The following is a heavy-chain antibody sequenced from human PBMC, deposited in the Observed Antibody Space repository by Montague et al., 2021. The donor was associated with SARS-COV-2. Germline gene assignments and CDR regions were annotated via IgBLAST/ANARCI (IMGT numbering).Heavy chain of an antibody. Sequence: SLRLSCAASGFTFSDYYMNWIRQAPGKGLEWISYISDTGSTIYYADSVKGRFAVSRDNTKNSLYLQMDSLRAEDTAVYYCAKALMTYGGNSPVDQWGQETLVTVSS. CDR1: GFTFSDYY. D-gene: IGHD4-23*01. CDR3: AKALMTYGGNSPVDQ. CDR2: ISDTGSTI. V-gene: IGHV3-11*01. J-gene: IGHJ4*02.